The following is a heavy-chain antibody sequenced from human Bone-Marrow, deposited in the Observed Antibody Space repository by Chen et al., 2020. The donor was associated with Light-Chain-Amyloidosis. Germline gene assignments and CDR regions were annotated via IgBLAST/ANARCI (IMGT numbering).Heavy chain of an antibody. CDR2: IDSSGNYI. D-gene: IGHD6-6*01. CDR1: GFPLASYT. J-gene: IGHJ6*03. V-gene: IGHV3-21*06. CDR3: ARDQVEYKFFYYMDV. Sequence: EVLLVEEGGGLVKPGESLRLPFSASGFPLASYTMNWVRQAPGKGLEWVSSIDSSGNYINYADSTRGRFSISRDNAKNSLYLQITSLRAEDTAVYYCARDQVEYKFFYYMDVWGKGTTVTVSS.